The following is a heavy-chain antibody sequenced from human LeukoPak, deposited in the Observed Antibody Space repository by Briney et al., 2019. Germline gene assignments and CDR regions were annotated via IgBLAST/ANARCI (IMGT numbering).Heavy chain of an antibody. Sequence: GASVKLSCKASGYTFTGNYIHWVRQAPGQGLEWMGWINPNGGTSYAQSIQGRVTMTRDTSLTTAYMELSSLTSDDTAVYYCAPDSGYQRFEYWGQGTLVTVSS. CDR3: APDSGYQRFEY. V-gene: IGHV1-2*02. J-gene: IGHJ4*02. CDR1: GYTFTGNY. D-gene: IGHD5-18*01. CDR2: INPNGGT.